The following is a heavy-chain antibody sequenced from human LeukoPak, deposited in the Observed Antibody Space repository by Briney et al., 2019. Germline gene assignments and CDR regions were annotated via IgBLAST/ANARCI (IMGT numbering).Heavy chain of an antibody. CDR3: ARVGYYYFYGMDV. Sequence: SETLSLTCAVYGVSFSGYYWTWIRQPPGKGLEWIGEINHSGSTNYNPSLKSRVTISAVTSKNQFSLKLSSVTAADTAVYYCARVGYYYFYGMDVWGQGTTVTVSS. CDR2: INHSGST. CDR1: GVSFSGYY. J-gene: IGHJ6*02. V-gene: IGHV4-34*01.